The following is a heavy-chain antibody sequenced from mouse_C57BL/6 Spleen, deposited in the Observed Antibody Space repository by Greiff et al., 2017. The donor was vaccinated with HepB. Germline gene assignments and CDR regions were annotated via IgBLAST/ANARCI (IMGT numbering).Heavy chain of an antibody. CDR2: IYPRSGNT. CDR1: GYTFTSYG. D-gene: IGHD1-1*01. V-gene: IGHV1-81*01. CDR3: ANVRYYGGSYGYFDV. Sequence: QVQLQQPGAELVRPGASVKLSCKASGYTFTSYGISWVKQRTGQGLEWIGEIYPRSGNTYYNEKFKGKATLTADKSSSTAYMELRSLTSEDSAVYFCANVRYYGGSYGYFDVWGTGTTVTVSS. J-gene: IGHJ1*03.